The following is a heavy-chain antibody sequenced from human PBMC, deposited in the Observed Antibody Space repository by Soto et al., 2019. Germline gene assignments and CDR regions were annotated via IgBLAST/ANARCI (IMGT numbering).Heavy chain of an antibody. CDR1: GFTFSSYG. CDR3: AKESGVGYNLQSYFDY. CDR2: MAYDGRNK. J-gene: IGHJ4*02. Sequence: QVQLVESVGGVVQPGRSLRLSCTASGFTFSSYGMHWVRQAPGKGLEWVAVMAYDGRNKFYADSVKGRFTISRDNSKNTLYLQMNSLRADDTAVYYCAKESGVGYNLQSYFDYWGQGTLVTVSS. D-gene: IGHD5-12*01. V-gene: IGHV3-30*18.